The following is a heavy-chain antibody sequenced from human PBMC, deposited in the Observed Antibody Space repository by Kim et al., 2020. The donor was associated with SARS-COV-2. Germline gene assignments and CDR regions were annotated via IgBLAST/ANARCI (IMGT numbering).Heavy chain of an antibody. Sequence: SETLSLTCAVYGGSFSGYYWSWIRQPPGKGLEWIGEINHSGSTNYNPSLKSRVTISVDTSKNQFSLKLSSVTAADTAVYYCARRSSSWYLSNWFDPWGQGTLVTVSS. V-gene: IGHV4-34*01. CDR2: INHSGST. CDR1: GGSFSGYY. CDR3: ARRSSSWYLSNWFDP. J-gene: IGHJ5*02. D-gene: IGHD6-13*01.